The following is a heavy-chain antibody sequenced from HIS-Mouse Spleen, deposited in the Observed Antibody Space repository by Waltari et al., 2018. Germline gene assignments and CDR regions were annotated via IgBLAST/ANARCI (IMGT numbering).Heavy chain of an antibody. CDR2: INPNSGST. V-gene: IGHV1-2*02. CDR3: ARVGYSGSYYYGMDV. D-gene: IGHD1-26*01. CDR1: GYTFTGYY. Sequence: QVQLVQSGAEVKKPGASVKVSCKASGYTFTGYYMHWVRQAPGQGLEWMGWINPNSGSTNYAQKVQGRVTMTRDTSISTAYMELSRLRSDDTAVYYCARVGYSGSYYYGMDVWGQGTTVTVSS. J-gene: IGHJ6*02.